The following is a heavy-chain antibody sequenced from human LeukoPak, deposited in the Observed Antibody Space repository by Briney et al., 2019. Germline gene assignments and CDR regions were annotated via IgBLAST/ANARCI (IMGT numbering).Heavy chain of an antibody. D-gene: IGHD3-22*01. Sequence: GGSLRLSCEASGFTFRNYWMSWVRQSPGKGLEWVANIKEDGSKTDYVDSVKGRFTISRDNAKNSVFLQMNSLRAEDTAVYYCAPQTMILVLGGQGTLVTVSS. CDR3: APQTMILVL. V-gene: IGHV3-7*01. CDR2: IKEDGSKT. J-gene: IGHJ4*02. CDR1: GFTFRNYW.